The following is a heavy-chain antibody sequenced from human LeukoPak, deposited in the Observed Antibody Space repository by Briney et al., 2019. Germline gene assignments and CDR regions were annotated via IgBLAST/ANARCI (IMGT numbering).Heavy chain of an antibody. Sequence: GGSLRLSCAASGFTVSSNYMSWVRQAPGKGLEWVSVIYSGGSTYYADSVKGRFTISRDNAKNSLYLQMNSLRAEDTALYYCASGGIYYGAAFDFWGQGTLVTVSS. CDR1: GFTVSSNY. V-gene: IGHV3-53*01. J-gene: IGHJ4*02. CDR2: IYSGGST. D-gene: IGHD1-26*01. CDR3: ASGGIYYGAAFDF.